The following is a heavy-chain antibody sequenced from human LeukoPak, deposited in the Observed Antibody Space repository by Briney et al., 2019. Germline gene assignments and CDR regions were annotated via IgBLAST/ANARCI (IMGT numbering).Heavy chain of an antibody. V-gene: IGHV5-51*01. J-gene: IGHJ6*03. CDR2: IYPGDSDT. CDR1: GYRFTSYW. Sequence: WESLKISCKGSGYRFTSYWIGWVRQMPGKGLEWMGIIYPGDSDTRYSPSFQGQVTISADKSISTAYLQWSSLKASDTAMYYCARLYSSWTGGYYYYYYMDVWGKGTTVTVSS. CDR3: ARLYSSWTGGYYYYYYMDV. D-gene: IGHD6-13*01.